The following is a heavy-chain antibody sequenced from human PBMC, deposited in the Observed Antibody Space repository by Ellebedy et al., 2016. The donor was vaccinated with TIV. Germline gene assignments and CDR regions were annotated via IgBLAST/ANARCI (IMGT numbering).Heavy chain of an antibody. D-gene: IGHD5-24*01. V-gene: IGHV1-18*01. CDR1: GYTFTTYA. CDR2: ISPYDDNT. Sequence: AASVKVSCKTSGYTFTTYAITWVRQAPGQGLEWMGRISPYDDNTNYAQEFQGRVTMTTDTSTNTAYMELSSLRSEDTAVYYCARVMEMATTTYGMDVWGQGTTVTVSS. J-gene: IGHJ6*02. CDR3: ARVMEMATTTYGMDV.